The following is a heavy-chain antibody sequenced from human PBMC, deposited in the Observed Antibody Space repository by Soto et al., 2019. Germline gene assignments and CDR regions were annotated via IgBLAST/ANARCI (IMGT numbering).Heavy chain of an antibody. D-gene: IGHD6-19*01. CDR1: GDSVISNWW. Sequence: SETLSLTCAVSGDSVISNWWWGWVRQSPGKGVEWIADMLHSGSTNYNPSLESRVTLSVDKSKNQFSLKMNSVTAADTAVYFCVRRPGWYTTDSWGPGLLVTLFS. V-gene: IGHV4-4*02. J-gene: IGHJ4*02. CDR2: MLHSGST. CDR3: VRRPGWYTTDS.